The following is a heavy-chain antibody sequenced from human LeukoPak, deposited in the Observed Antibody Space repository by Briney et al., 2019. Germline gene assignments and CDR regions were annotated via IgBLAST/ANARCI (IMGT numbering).Heavy chain of an antibody. D-gene: IGHD6-13*01. J-gene: IGHJ4*02. CDR3: AKEYSSSWYPDY. CDR2: ISGSGGST. CDR1: GFTFTTYA. Sequence: GGSLRLSCAASGFTFTTYAMSWVRQAPGKGLEWVSTISGSGGSTYYADSVKGRFTISRDNSKNTLYLQMNSLRAEDTAVYYCAKEYSSSWYPDYWGQGTLVTVSS. V-gene: IGHV3-23*01.